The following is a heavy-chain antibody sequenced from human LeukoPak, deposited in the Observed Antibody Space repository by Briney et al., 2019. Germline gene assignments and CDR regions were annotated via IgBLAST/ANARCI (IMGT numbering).Heavy chain of an antibody. CDR1: GGSIRDYY. J-gene: IGHJ4*02. D-gene: IGHD2-8*02. CDR2: INHRGTT. V-gene: IGHV4-34*01. Sequence: PSETLSLTCAVYGGSIRDYYWTWIRQPPGKGLEWIGEINHRGTTHYNPSLKSRVTISIDTSKKQYSLTLNPVTAAATAVYYCVTYWSTGESDCWGEGTPVTVSS. CDR3: VTYWSTGESDC.